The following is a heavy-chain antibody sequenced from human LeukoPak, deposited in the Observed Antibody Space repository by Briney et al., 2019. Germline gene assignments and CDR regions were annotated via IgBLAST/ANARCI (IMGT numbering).Heavy chain of an antibody. J-gene: IGHJ4*02. V-gene: IGHV1-69*05. CDR1: GGTFSSYA. Sequence: GASVKVSCKASGGTFSSYAISWVRQAPGQGLEWMGGIIPIFGTANYAQKFQGRVTITTDESTSTAYMELSSLRSEDTAVYYCARELTEPYEPHFDYWGQGTLVTVSS. CDR2: IIPIFGTA. CDR3: ARELTEPYEPHFDY. D-gene: IGHD1-14*01.